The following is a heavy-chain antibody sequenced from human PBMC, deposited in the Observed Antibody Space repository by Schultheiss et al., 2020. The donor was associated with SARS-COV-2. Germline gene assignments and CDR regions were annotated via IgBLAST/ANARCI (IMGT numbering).Heavy chain of an antibody. CDR2: IYYSGNT. CDR1: GGSISSGDYY. V-gene: IGHV4-39*07. CDR3: ATPEGDAY. Sequence: SETLSLTCTVSGGSISSGDYYWSWIRQPPGKGLEWIGSIYYSGNTYYNLSLKSRVIISVDTPKNQLSLKLSSVTAADTAVYYCATPEGDAYWGQGTLVTVSS. J-gene: IGHJ4*02.